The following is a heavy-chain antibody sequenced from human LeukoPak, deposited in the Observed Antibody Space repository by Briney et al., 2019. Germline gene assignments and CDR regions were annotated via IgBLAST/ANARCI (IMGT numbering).Heavy chain of an antibody. J-gene: IGHJ4*02. Sequence: SETLSLTCTVSGGSLSSYYWSWIRQPPGKGLEWIGYIYYSGSTSHNTSLTSRVNISLDTSKNQFSLKLSSVTAADTAVYYCAREEALGSGSFDYWGEETLVTVSS. CDR1: GGSLSSYY. CDR3: AREEALGSGSFDY. CDR2: IYYSGST. D-gene: IGHD1-26*01. V-gene: IGHV4-59*01.